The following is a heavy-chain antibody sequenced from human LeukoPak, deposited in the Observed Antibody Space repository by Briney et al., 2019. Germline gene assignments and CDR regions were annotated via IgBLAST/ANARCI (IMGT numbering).Heavy chain of an antibody. J-gene: IGHJ4*02. CDR3: SRAGGVGATEYYFDN. V-gene: IGHV3-74*01. CDR1: GFTFSSYW. CDR2: INSDGSST. D-gene: IGHD1-26*01. Sequence: PGGSLRLSCAASGFTFSSYWMHWVRQAPGKGLVWVSRINSDGSSTSYADSVKGRFTISRDNAKNTLYLQMNSLRAEDTAGYYWSRAGGVGATEYYFDNWGQGTLVTVSS.